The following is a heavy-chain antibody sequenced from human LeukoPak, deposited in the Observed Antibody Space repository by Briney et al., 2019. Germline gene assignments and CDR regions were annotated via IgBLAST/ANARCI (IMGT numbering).Heavy chain of an antibody. V-gene: IGHV4-34*01. CDR3: ARGPSVADSPPFDY. CDR2: INHSGST. CDR1: GGSFSGYY. Sequence: SETLSLTCAVYGGSFSGYYWSWIRQPPGKGLEWIGEINHSGSTNYNPSLKSRVTISVDTSKNQFSLKLSSVTAADTAVYYCARGPSVADSPPFDYRGQGTLVTVSS. J-gene: IGHJ4*02. D-gene: IGHD6-19*01.